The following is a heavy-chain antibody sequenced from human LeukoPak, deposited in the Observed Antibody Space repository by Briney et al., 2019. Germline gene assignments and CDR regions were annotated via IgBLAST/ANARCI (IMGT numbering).Heavy chain of an antibody. Sequence: SETLSLTCTVSGGSISSYYWSWIRQPAGKGLEWIGYIYYSGSTNYNPSLKSRVTISVDTSKNQFSLKLSSVTAADTAVYYCARGEIRNFWSGYYISYWGQGTLFTVSS. CDR3: ARGEIRNFWSGYYISY. D-gene: IGHD3-3*01. CDR1: GGSISSYY. CDR2: IYYSGST. V-gene: IGHV4-59*01. J-gene: IGHJ4*02.